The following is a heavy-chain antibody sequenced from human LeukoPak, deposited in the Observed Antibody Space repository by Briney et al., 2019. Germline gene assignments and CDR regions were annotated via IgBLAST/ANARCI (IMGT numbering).Heavy chain of an antibody. V-gene: IGHV5-51*01. CDR3: ARLSPFCRIKGDGTCYSGY. CDR1: GYSFTNNW. J-gene: IGHJ4*02. Sequence: GESLKISCKGSGYSFTNNWISWVRQMPGKGLEWMGIIYPGDSDTRYSPSFQGQVTISADKSISTAYLRWSSLKASDTAMYYCARLSPFCRIKGDGTCYSGYWGQGTLVTVSS. D-gene: IGHD2-15*01. CDR2: IYPGDSDT.